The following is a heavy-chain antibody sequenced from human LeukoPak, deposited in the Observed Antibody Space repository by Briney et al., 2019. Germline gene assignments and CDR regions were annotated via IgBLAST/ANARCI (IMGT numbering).Heavy chain of an antibody. V-gene: IGHV1-69*13. D-gene: IGHD2-21*02. J-gene: IGHJ6*02. CDR2: IIPIFGTA. CDR1: GGTFSSYA. CDR3: AREDCGGDCYSYYYYYGMDV. Sequence: SAKVSCKASGGTFSSYAISWVRQAPGQGLEWMGGIIPIFGTANYAQKFQGRVTITADESTSTAYMELSSLRSEDTAVYYCAREDCGGDCYSYYYYYGMDVWGQGTTVTVSS.